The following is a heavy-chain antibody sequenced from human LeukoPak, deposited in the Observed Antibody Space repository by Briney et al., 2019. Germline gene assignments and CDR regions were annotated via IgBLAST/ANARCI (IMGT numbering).Heavy chain of an antibody. J-gene: IGHJ6*02. Sequence: SETLSFTCTVSGGSISSYYWSWIRQPPGKGLEWIGYIYYSGSTNYNPSLKSRVTISVDTSKNQFSLKLSSVTAADTAVYYCARVGAAYGMDVWGQGTTVTVSS. CDR3: ARVGAAYGMDV. D-gene: IGHD4/OR15-4a*01. V-gene: IGHV4-59*01. CDR2: IYYSGST. CDR1: GGSISSYY.